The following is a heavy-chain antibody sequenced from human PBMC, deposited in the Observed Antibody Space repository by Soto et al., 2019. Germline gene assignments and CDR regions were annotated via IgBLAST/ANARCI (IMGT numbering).Heavy chain of an antibody. Sequence: SETLSLTCAVYGGSFSGYYWSWIRQPPGKGLEWIGEINHSGSTNYNPSLKSRVTISVDTSKNHFSLKLSSVTAADTAVYYCARHRYSYGSYYFDYWGQGTLVTVSS. D-gene: IGHD5-18*01. CDR3: ARHRYSYGSYYFDY. J-gene: IGHJ4*02. V-gene: IGHV4-34*01. CDR1: GGSFSGYY. CDR2: INHSGST.